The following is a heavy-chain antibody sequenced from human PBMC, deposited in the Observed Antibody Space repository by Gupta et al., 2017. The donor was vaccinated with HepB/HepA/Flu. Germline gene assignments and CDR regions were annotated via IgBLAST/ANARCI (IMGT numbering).Heavy chain of an antibody. J-gene: IGHJ6*02. CDR1: GYTFTDYY. CDR2: INANSGGT. CDR3: ARAPPCSAGTCYLPSSYFYGMDG. Sequence: QVQLVQSGAEVKKPGASVKVSCKASGYTFTDYYLHWVRQAPGQGLEWMGWINANSGGTNYAQKFQGWVNMTRDTSIRTAYMELIRLKSDDTAVYYCARAPPCSAGTCYLPSSYFYGMDGWGQGTTVTVSS. D-gene: IGHD2-15*01. V-gene: IGHV1-2*04.